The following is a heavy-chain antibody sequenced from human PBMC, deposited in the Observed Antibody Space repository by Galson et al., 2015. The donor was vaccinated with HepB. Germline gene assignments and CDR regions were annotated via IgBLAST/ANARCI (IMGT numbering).Heavy chain of an antibody. CDR1: GYTFTSYY. D-gene: IGHD2-21*02. CDR2: INPSGGST. J-gene: IGHJ4*02. CDR3: ARDHFLVVVTAIPTYYFDY. Sequence: SVKVSCKASGYTFTSYYMHWVRQAPGQGLEWMGIINPSGGSTSYPQKFQGRVTMTRDTSTSTVYMELSSLRSEDTALYYCARDHFLVVVTAIPTYYFDYWGQGTLVTVSS. V-gene: IGHV1-46*01.